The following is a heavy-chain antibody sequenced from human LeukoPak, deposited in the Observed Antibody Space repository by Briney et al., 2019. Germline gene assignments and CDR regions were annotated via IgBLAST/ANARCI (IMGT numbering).Heavy chain of an antibody. CDR2: IYHSGST. J-gene: IGHJ4*02. D-gene: IGHD6-6*01. V-gene: IGHV4-4*02. CDR1: GGSISSSNW. Sequence: PSETLSLTCAVSGGSISSSNWWTWVRQPPGKGLEWIGNIYHSGSTKYNPSLKSRVTISVDKSKNQFPLSLSSVTAADTAFYHCARGNGSSYFFDYWGQGTLVTVSS. CDR3: ARGNGSSYFFDY.